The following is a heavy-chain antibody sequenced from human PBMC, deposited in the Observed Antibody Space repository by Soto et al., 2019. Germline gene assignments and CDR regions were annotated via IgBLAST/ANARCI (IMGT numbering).Heavy chain of an antibody. CDR3: ASEYDYGDLNYYYYGMDV. D-gene: IGHD4-17*01. V-gene: IGHV3-48*02. CDR2: ISSSSSTI. J-gene: IGHJ6*02. CDR1: GFTFSSYS. Sequence: EVQLVESGGGLVQPGGSLRLSCAASGFTFSSYSMNWVRQAPGKGLKWVSYISSSSSTIYYADSVKGRFTISRDNAKNSLYLQMNSLRDEDTAVYYCASEYDYGDLNYYYYGMDVWGQGTTVTVSS.